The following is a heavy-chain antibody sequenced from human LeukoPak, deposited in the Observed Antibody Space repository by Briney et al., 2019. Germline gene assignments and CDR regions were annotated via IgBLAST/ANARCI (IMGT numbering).Heavy chain of an antibody. CDR2: INHSGST. CDR1: GGSFSGYY. Sequence: SETLSLTCAVYGGSFSGYYWSWIRQPPGKGLEWIGEINHSGSTNYNPSLKSRVTISVDTSKNQFSLKLSSVTAADTAVYYCARIRGYSSSSLPDYYYMDVWGKGTTVTVSS. CDR3: ARIRGYSSSSLPDYYYMDV. D-gene: IGHD6-13*01. V-gene: IGHV4-34*01. J-gene: IGHJ6*03.